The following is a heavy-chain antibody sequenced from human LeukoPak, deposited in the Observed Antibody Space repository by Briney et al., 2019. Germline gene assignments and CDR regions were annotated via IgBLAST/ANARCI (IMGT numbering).Heavy chain of an antibody. CDR2: IYYSGST. CDR1: GGSISGYCFY. D-gene: IGHD4-11*01. Sequence: PSETLSLTCPVSGGSISGYCFYGSCIHQHPGKGLEWIGYIYYSGSTYYNPSLKSRVTISVDTSKNQFSLKLSSVTAADTAVYYCARGNVQSNGFELWGQGTMVTVSS. CDR3: ARGNVQSNGFEL. J-gene: IGHJ3*01. V-gene: IGHV4-31*03.